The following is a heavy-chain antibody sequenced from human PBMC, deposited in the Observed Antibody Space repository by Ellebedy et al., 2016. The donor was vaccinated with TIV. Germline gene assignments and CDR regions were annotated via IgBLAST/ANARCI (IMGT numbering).Heavy chain of an antibody. CDR3: AKIMVRGVNPYSYGMDV. Sequence: GESLKISCAASGFTFSSYAMRWVRQAPGKGLEWVSAVSGSGGPTYYADSVQGRFTISRDNSKNTLFLQMNSLRAEDTAVYYCAKIMVRGVNPYSYGMDVWGQGTTVTVSS. V-gene: IGHV3-23*01. J-gene: IGHJ6*02. CDR2: VSGSGGPT. D-gene: IGHD3-10*01. CDR1: GFTFSSYA.